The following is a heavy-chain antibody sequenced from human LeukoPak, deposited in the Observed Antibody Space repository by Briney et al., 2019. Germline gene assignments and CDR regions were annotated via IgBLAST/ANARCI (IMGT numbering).Heavy chain of an antibody. D-gene: IGHD2/OR15-2a*01. V-gene: IGHV3-23*01. CDR3: ARDTTLVGPDDY. Sequence: GGSLRLSCAASGFTFSSYAMSWVRQAPGKGLEWVSAISGSGGSTYYADSVKGRFTISRDNAKNSLYLQMNSLRAEDTAVYYCARDTTLVGPDDYWGQGTLVTVSS. CDR1: GFTFSSYA. CDR2: ISGSGGST. J-gene: IGHJ4*02.